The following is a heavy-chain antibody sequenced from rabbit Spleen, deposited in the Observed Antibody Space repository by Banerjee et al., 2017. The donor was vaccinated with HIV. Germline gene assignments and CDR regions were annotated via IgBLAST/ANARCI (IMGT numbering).Heavy chain of an antibody. V-gene: IGHV1S45*01. J-gene: IGHJ4*01. CDR2: INTSSGNS. CDR1: GFSFNYRYV. CDR3: ARGEHFSVGFSAFAIYLDL. Sequence: QEQLVESGGDLVKPEGSLTLTCTASGFSFNYRYVMCWVRQAPGKGLEWIGCINTSSGNSVYATWAKGRFTISKTSWTTVTLQMTSLTAADTATYFCARGEHFSVGFSAFAIYLDLWGPGTLVTVS. D-gene: IGHD6-1*01.